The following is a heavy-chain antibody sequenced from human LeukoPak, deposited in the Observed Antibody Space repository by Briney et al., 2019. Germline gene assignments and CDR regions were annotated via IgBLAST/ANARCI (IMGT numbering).Heavy chain of an antibody. CDR2: IRYDGSDR. CDR1: GFTFGSYG. V-gene: IGHV3-33*01. D-gene: IGHD3-22*01. CDR3: GRDNWGEGGYSRTLDY. Sequence: PGGSLRLSCAASGFTFGSYGIYWVRQAPGKGLEWVAGIRYDGSDRSYADPVKGRFTISRDNSKNTVDLQMNSLRAEDTAVYYCGRDNWGEGGYSRTLDYGARGTLVTVPS. J-gene: IGHJ4*02.